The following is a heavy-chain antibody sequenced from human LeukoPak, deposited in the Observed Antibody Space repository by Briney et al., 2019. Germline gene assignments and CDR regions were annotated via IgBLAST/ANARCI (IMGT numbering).Heavy chain of an antibody. CDR3: ARRAGAYSHPYDY. V-gene: IGHV3-30*02. D-gene: IGHD4/OR15-4a*01. CDR2: IRFDGTNK. CDR1: GFSFSNYG. J-gene: IGHJ4*02. Sequence: GGSLRLSCAASGFSFSNYGMHWVRQAPGKGLEWVAFIRFDGTNKFYADSVKGRFTISRDNSQNTLYLQMNSLRAEDTAVYYCARRAGAYSHPYDYWGQGTLVTVSS.